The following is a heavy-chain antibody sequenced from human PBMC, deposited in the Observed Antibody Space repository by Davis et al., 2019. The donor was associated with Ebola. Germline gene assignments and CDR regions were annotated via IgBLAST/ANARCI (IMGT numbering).Heavy chain of an antibody. Sequence: MPSETLSLTCIVSGGSITTENYSWGWIRQPPGKKMEWIGSISYTGKTFNNLSLRSRVTISVDTSKNQFSLKLSSVTAADTAVYYCATDHDILTGSPSNYFADWGQGTLVTVSA. J-gene: IGHJ4*02. CDR1: GGSITTENYS. D-gene: IGHD3-9*01. CDR2: ISYTGKT. V-gene: IGHV4-39*07. CDR3: ATDHDILTGSPSNYFAD.